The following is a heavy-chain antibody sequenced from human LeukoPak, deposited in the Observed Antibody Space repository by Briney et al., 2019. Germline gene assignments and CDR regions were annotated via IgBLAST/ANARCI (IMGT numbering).Heavy chain of an antibody. J-gene: IGHJ5*02. D-gene: IGHD3-3*01. Sequence: ASVKVSCKVSGYTLTELSMHWVRQAPGKGLEWMGGFDPEDGETIYAQKFQGRVTMTEDTSTDTAYMELSSLRSEDTAVYYCVLGSGYPSRYNWLDPWRQGTLVTVSS. CDR1: GYTLTELS. CDR3: VLGSGYPSRYNWLDP. V-gene: IGHV1-24*01. CDR2: FDPEDGET.